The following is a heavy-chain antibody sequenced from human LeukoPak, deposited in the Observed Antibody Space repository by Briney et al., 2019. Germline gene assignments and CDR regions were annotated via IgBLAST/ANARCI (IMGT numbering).Heavy chain of an antibody. D-gene: IGHD6-13*01. V-gene: IGHV3-20*04. Sequence: GGSLRLSCAASGFTFDDYGMSWVRQAPGKGLEWVSGINWNGGSIGYVDSVKGRFTISRDNAKNSLYLQMNSLRAEDTALYYCARDARDSSRAGGSWFDPWGQGTLVTVSS. CDR3: ARDARDSSRAGGSWFDP. CDR2: INWNGGSI. CDR1: GFTFDDYG. J-gene: IGHJ5*02.